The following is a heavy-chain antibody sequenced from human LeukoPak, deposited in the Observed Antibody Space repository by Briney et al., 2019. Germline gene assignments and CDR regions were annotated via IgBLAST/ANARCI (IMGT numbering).Heavy chain of an antibody. J-gene: IGHJ4*02. CDR1: GFTFSNAW. V-gene: IGHV3-15*07. CDR3: TTGESMVGSTIHIRWAD. D-gene: IGHD1-26*01. CDR2: IKSKTDGGTT. Sequence: PGGSLRLSCAASGFTFSNAWMNWVRQAPGKGLEWVGRIKSKTDGGTTDYAAPVKGRFTISRDDSKNTLYLQMNSLKTEDTAVYYCTTGESMVGSTIHIRWADWGQGTLVTVSS.